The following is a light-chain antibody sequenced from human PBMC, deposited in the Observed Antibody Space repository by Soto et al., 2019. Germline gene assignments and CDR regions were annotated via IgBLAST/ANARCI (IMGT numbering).Light chain of an antibody. V-gene: IGKV1-39*01. Sequence: DIQMTQSPSSLSASVGDRVTITCRASQSISTYLNWYQHKLGKAPKLLIYAAFSLQSGVPSRFSGSGSGTDFTLTISSLQPEDFARYYCQQSYNTPYTFGQGTKLEIK. CDR3: QQSYNTPYT. J-gene: IGKJ2*01. CDR1: QSISTY. CDR2: AAF.